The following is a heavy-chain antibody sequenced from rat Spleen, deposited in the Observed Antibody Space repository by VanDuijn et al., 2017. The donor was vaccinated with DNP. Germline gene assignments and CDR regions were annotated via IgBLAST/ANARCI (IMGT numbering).Heavy chain of an antibody. Sequence: EVQLVESGGGLVQPGRSLKLSCAASGFTFNNYWMYWIRQAPGKGLEWVASIKTGGGSTYYPVSVKGRFTISRDNAENTVYLQMNSLRSEDTAAYYCTRELHFGYNYAFDYWGQGVVVSVSS. J-gene: IGHJ2*01. CDR1: GFTFNNYW. CDR2: IKTGGGST. D-gene: IGHD1-4*01. V-gene: IGHV5-58*01. CDR3: TRELHFGYNYAFDY.